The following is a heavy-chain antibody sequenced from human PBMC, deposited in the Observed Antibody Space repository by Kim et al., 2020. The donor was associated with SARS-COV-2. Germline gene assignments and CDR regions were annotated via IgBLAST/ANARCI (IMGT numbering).Heavy chain of an antibody. J-gene: IGHJ6*02. Sequence: GHPTYAKAFSDRVVLSLDTSVSTAYLQISSLRAEDTAVYYCARGPGGMDVWGQGTTVTVSS. CDR3: ARGPGGMDV. V-gene: IGHV7-4-1*02. CDR2: GHP.